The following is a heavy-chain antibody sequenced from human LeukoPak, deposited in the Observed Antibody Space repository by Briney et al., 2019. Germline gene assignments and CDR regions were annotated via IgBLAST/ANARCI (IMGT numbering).Heavy chain of an antibody. J-gene: IGHJ6*03. V-gene: IGHV1-18*01. CDR2: ISAYNGNT. Sequence: GASVKVSCKASGYTFTSYGISWVRQAPGQGLEWMGWISAYNGNTNYTQKLQGRVTMTTDTSTSTAYMELRSLRSDDTAVYYCARGLVATISSYYYYMDVWGKGTTVTVSS. CDR1: GYTFTSYG. D-gene: IGHD5-12*01. CDR3: ARGLVATISSYYYYMDV.